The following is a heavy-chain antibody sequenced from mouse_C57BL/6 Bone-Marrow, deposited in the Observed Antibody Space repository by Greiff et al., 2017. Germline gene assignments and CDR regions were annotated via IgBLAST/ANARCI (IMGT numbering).Heavy chain of an antibody. Sequence: VQLQQSGPVLVKPGPSVKISCKASGFTFTDYYMHWVKQRPGRGLEWIGRIDPNSGGTKYNEKFKSKATLTVDKPSSTAYMQIISLTSEDSAVYFCARNGWLLLYFDVWGTGTTVTVSS. J-gene: IGHJ1*03. CDR1: GFTFTDYY. V-gene: IGHV1-72*01. CDR3: ARNGWLLLYFDV. D-gene: IGHD2-3*01. CDR2: IDPNSGGT.